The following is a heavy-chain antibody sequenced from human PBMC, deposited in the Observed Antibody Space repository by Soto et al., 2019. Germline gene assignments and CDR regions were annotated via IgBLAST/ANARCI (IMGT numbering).Heavy chain of an antibody. CDR2: ISYDGSNK. D-gene: IGHD6-13*01. V-gene: IGHV3-30*18. CDR1: GFTFSSYG. Sequence: HPGGSLRLSCAASGFTFSSYGMHWVRQAPGKGLEWVAVISYDGSNKYYADSVKGRFTISRDNSKNTLYLQMNSLRAEDTAVYYCAKETSVSGIAGFDYWGQGTLVTVSS. J-gene: IGHJ4*02. CDR3: AKETSVSGIAGFDY.